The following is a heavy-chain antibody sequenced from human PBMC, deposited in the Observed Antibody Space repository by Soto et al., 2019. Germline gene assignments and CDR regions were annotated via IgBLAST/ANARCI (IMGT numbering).Heavy chain of an antibody. CDR3: AKSRGYSYGADFDY. Sequence: EVQLLESGGGLVQPGGSLRLSCAASGFTFSNYAMSWVRQAPGKGLEWVSAISGSGGSTYYADSVKGRFTISRDNSKNTLYLQMNSLRAEDTAVYYCAKSRGYSYGADFDYWAREPWSPSPQ. CDR2: ISGSGGST. D-gene: IGHD5-18*01. CDR1: GFTFSNYA. V-gene: IGHV3-23*01. J-gene: IGHJ4*02.